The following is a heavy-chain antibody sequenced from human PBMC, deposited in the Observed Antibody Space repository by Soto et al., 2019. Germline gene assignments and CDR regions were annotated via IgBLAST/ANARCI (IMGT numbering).Heavy chain of an antibody. CDR2: IKQDGSEK. D-gene: IGHD6-13*01. V-gene: IGHV3-7*01. J-gene: IGHJ6*02. CDR3: ARIASAGRGWDV. CDR1: GFTFSSYW. Sequence: EVQLVESGGGLVQPGGSLRLSCAASGFTFSSYWISWVRQAPVKGLEWVGNIKQDGSEKNYVDFMEGRFTISRDNAENSLDLQMNSLRAEDTAVYYCARIASAGRGWDVWGQGTTVVVSS.